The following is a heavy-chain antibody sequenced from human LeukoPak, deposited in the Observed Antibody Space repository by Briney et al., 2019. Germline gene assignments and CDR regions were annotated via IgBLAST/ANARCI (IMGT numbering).Heavy chain of an antibody. CDR3: AKDIGYYYDSSGYQSLYGMDV. CDR1: GFTVDDYA. D-gene: IGHD3-22*01. CDR2: ISWNSGSI. V-gene: IGHV3-9*01. Sequence: GGSLRLSCAASGFTVDDYAIHWVWQAPGKGLEWVSGISWNSGSIGYAGSVKGRFTISRDNAKNSLYLQMNSLRAEDTALYYCAKDIGYYYDSSGYQSLYGMDVWGQGTTVTVSS. J-gene: IGHJ6*02.